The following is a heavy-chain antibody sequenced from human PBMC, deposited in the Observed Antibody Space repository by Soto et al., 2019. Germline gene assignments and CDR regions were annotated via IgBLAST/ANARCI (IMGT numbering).Heavy chain of an antibody. D-gene: IGHD3-22*01. Sequence: SETLSLTCTVSGGSISSSRYYWGWIRQPPGKGLEWIGCIYYSGSTYYNPSLKSRVTISVDTSKNQFSLKLSSVTAADTAVYYCARARTLYYYDSSGYHGTDFEYWGQGTLVTVSS. CDR1: GGSISSSRYY. CDR3: ARARTLYYYDSSGYHGTDFEY. J-gene: IGHJ4*02. V-gene: IGHV4-39*07. CDR2: IYYSGST.